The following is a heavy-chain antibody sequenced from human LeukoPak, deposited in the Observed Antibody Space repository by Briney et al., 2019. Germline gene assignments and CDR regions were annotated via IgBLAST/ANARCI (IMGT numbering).Heavy chain of an antibody. CDR1: GFTFSRYW. J-gene: IGHJ6*04. Sequence: GGSLRLSCAASGFTFSRYWMHWVRQDPGKGLLWVSRIDTYGTGTTYADSVKGRFTISRDNAKNSLYLQMNSLRAEDTAVYYCAELGITMIGGVWGKGTTVTISS. CDR3: AELGITMIGGV. V-gene: IGHV3-74*01. D-gene: IGHD3-10*02. CDR2: IDTYGTGT.